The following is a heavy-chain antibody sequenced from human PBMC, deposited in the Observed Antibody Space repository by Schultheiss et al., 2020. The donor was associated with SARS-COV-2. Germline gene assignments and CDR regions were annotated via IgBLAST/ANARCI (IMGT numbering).Heavy chain of an antibody. CDR1: GYTFTGYY. CDR2: INPNSGGT. D-gene: IGHD3-22*01. V-gene: IGHV1-2*04. J-gene: IGHJ2*01. CDR3: AREGYYDSSGFDWYFDL. Sequence: ASVKVSCKASGYTFTGYYMHWVRQAPGQGLEWMGWINPNSGGTNYAQKFQGWVTMTRDTSISTAYMELSRLRSDDTAVYYCAREGYYDSSGFDWYFDLWGRGTLVTVSS.